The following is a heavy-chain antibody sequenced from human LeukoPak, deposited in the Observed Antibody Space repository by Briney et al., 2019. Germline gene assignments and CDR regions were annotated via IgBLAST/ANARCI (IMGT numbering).Heavy chain of an antibody. CDR1: GFTFSSDW. J-gene: IGHJ4*02. Sequence: GGSLRLSCAASGFTFSSDWMRWVRQVPGKGLVWVSRINGDGSTTAYADSVKGRFTISRDNAKNTLYLQMNSLRAEDTAVYYCTRGAAPQAYWGQGTLVTVSS. D-gene: IGHD2-15*01. CDR2: INGDGSTT. V-gene: IGHV3-74*01. CDR3: TRGAAPQAY.